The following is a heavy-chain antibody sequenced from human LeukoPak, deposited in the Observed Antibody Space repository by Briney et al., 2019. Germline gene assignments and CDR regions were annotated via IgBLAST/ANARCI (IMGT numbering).Heavy chain of an antibody. V-gene: IGHV4-30-4*08. J-gene: IGHJ3*02. CDR3: ARAEAVAGTIDI. CDR1: VGPISSGDYY. Sequence: SQTLSLTCTVSVGPISSGDYYWSWIRQPPGKGLEWIGYIYYSGSTYYNPSLKSRVTISVDTSKNQFSLKLSSVTAADTAVYYCARAEAVAGTIDIWGQGTMVTVSS. CDR2: IYYSGST. D-gene: IGHD6-19*01.